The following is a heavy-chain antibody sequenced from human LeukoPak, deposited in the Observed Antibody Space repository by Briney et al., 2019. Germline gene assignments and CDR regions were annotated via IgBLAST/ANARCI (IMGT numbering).Heavy chain of an antibody. CDR3: ARGGGSHDY. D-gene: IGHD1-26*01. V-gene: IGHV3-48*03. CDR1: GVTFSSYE. J-gene: IGHJ4*02. Sequence: GGSLRRSCAASGVTFSSYERNWVRQAPGKGLEWVSYISSSGSTIYYADSVKGRFTISRDNAKNSLYLQMNSLRAEDTAVYYCARGGGSHDYWGQGTLVTVSS. CDR2: ISSSGSTI.